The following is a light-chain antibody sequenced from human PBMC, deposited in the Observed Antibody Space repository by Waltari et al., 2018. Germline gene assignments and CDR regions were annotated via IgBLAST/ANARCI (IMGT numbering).Light chain of an antibody. V-gene: IGKV3-15*01. CDR2: GAS. J-gene: IGKJ4*01. Sequence: EIVMTQSPATLSVSPGERATLSCRASQSVSSNLAWYQQKPGQAPRLLIYGASTRATGMPARFSGSGFGTEFTLTISSLRSEDFAVYYCQQYNNWPPLTFGGGTKVEIK. CDR1: QSVSSN. CDR3: QQYNNWPPLT.